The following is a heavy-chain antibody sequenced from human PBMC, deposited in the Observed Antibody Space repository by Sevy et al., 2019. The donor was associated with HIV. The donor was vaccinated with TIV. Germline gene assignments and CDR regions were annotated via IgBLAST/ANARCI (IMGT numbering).Heavy chain of an antibody. CDR2: ISGSGGGT. D-gene: IGHD2-2*01. J-gene: IGHJ6*02. Sequence: GGSLRLSCAASGFTFSSYAMSWVRQAPGKGLEWVSDISGSGGGTYYADSVKGRFTISRDNSKNTLYVQMNSLRAEDTAVYYCARSSYKPVLGYCSSTSCYYYYGMDVWGQGTTVTVSS. V-gene: IGHV3-23*01. CDR1: GFTFSSYA. CDR3: ARSSYKPVLGYCSSTSCYYYYGMDV.